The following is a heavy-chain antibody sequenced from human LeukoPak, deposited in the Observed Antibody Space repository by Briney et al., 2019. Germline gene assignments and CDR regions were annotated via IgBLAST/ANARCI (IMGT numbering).Heavy chain of an antibody. J-gene: IGHJ4*02. D-gene: IGHD3-16*02. V-gene: IGHV4-61*02. CDR3: ARAYDYVWGSYPLFDH. CDR2: IYTSGST. Sequence: PSETLSLTCTVSGGSISSGSYYWSWIRQPAGTGLEWIGRIYTSGSTNYNPSLKSRVTISVDTSKNQFSLKLSSVTAADTAVYYCARAYDYVWGSYPLFDHWGQGTLVTVSS. CDR1: GGSISSGSYY.